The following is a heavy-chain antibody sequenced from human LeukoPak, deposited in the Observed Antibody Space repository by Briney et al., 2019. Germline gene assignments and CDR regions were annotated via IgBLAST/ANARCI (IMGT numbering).Heavy chain of an antibody. V-gene: IGHV3-33*01. CDR2: IWYDGSEK. CDR1: RFTFRNFG. J-gene: IGHJ6*02. D-gene: IGHD6-19*01. CDR3: ARVRRDTSGWYDDV. Sequence: GGSLRLSCTASRFTFRNFGMHWVRQAPGKGLEWVAVIWYDGSEKYYADSVKGRFTISRDNSKNTLYLQMNSLRAEDTAIYYCARVRRDTSGWYDDVWGQGTTVIVSS.